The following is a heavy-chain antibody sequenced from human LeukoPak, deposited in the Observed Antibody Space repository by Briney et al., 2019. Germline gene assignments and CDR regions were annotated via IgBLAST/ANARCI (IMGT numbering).Heavy chain of an antibody. CDR1: GFTVSSNY. V-gene: IGHV3-53*01. CDR2: IYSGGST. D-gene: IGHD5-18*01. CDR3: AGPSGYSYGFFY. Sequence: GGSLRLSCAASGFTVSSNYMSWVRQAPGKGLEWVAVIYSGGSTYYADSVKGRFTISRDNAKNSLYLQMNSLRAEDTAVYYCAGPSGYSYGFFYWGQGTLVTVSS. J-gene: IGHJ4*02.